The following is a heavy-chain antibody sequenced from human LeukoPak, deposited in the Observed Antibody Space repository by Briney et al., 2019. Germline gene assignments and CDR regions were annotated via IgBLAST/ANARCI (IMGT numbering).Heavy chain of an antibody. J-gene: IGHJ3*02. CDR3: ARDGNLYSGSYSASPPRIFAFDI. V-gene: IGHV4-59*01. Sequence: SETLSLTCTVSGGSISSYYWSWIRQPPGKGLEWIGYIYYSGSTNYNPSLKSRVTISVDTSKNQFSLKLSSVTAADTAVYYCARDGNLYSGSYSASPPRIFAFDIWGQGTMVTVSS. D-gene: IGHD1-26*01. CDR2: IYYSGST. CDR1: GGSISSYY.